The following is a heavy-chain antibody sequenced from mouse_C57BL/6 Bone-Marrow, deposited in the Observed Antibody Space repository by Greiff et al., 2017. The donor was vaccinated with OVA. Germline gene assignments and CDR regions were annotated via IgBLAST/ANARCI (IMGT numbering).Heavy chain of an antibody. D-gene: IGHD2-3*01. CDR3: ARDRGGYYEDY. J-gene: IGHJ2*01. CDR2: ISDGGSYT. CDR1: GFTFSSYA. V-gene: IGHV5-4*01. Sequence: EVQRVESGGGLVKPGGSLKLSCAASGFTFSSYAMSWVRQTPEKRLEWVATISDGGSYTYYPDNVKGRFTISRDNAKNNLYLQMSHLKSEDTAMYYCARDRGGYYEDYWGQGTTLTVSS.